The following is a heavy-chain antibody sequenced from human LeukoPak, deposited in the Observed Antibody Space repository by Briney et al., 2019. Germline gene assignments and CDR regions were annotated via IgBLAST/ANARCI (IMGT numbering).Heavy chain of an antibody. Sequence: SETLSLTCTVSGGSISSSSYYWGWIRQPPGKGLEWIGSIYYSGSTYYNPSLKSRVTISVDTSKNQFSLKLSSVTAADTAVYYCAREAYSSSWYEDYYYYYMDVWGKGTTVTVSS. J-gene: IGHJ6*03. CDR1: GGSISSSSYY. V-gene: IGHV4-39*07. D-gene: IGHD6-13*01. CDR3: AREAYSSSWYEDYYYYYMDV. CDR2: IYYSGST.